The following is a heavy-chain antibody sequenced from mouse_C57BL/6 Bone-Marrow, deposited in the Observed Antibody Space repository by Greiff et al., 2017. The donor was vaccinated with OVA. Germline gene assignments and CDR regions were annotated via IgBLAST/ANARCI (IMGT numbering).Heavy chain of an antibody. V-gene: IGHV5-4*01. D-gene: IGHD3-2*02. CDR3: AREGAAQAPDYFDY. CDR2: ISDGGSYT. Sequence: EVKVVESGGGLVKPGGSLKLSCAASGFTFSSYAMSWVRQTPEKRLEWVATISDGGSYTYYPDNVKGRFTISRDNAKNNLYLQMSHLKSEDTAMYYCAREGAAQAPDYFDYWGQGTTLTVSS. CDR1: GFTFSSYA. J-gene: IGHJ2*01.